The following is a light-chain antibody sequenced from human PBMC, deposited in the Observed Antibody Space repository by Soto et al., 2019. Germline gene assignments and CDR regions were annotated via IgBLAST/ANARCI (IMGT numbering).Light chain of an antibody. CDR2: EAS. CDR1: QNINSY. CDR3: QQSYSTPLT. J-gene: IGKJ4*01. Sequence: DIQMTQSPSSLSASVGDRATITCRASQNINSYLNWYQQKLGEAPKLLIYEASSLQSGVPSRFSGSGSGADFTLTISSLQPEDFATYYCQQSYSTPLTFGGGTKVEI. V-gene: IGKV1-39*01.